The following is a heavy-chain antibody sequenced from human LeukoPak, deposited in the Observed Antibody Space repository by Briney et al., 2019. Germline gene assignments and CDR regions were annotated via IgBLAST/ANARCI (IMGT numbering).Heavy chain of an antibody. J-gene: IGHJ4*02. D-gene: IGHD6-19*01. Sequence: PSETLSLTCTVSGASISTSSYYWGWIRQPPGKGLEWMGSIYYSGSTYYNPSLKSRVTISVDTSKNQFSLKLSFVAAADTAVYYCARHGAVAGDFDYWGQGTLVTVSS. CDR1: GASISTSSYY. CDR2: IYYSGST. V-gene: IGHV4-39*01. CDR3: ARHGAVAGDFDY.